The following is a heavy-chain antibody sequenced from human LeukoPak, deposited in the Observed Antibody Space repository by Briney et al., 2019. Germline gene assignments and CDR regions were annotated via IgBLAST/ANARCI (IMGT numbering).Heavy chain of an antibody. CDR1: GFTFGTYD. CDR2: IGTASDA. D-gene: IGHD2-2*01. J-gene: IGHJ6*02. Sequence: GGSLRLSCAASGFTFGTYDMHWVRQVTGKGLEWVSAIGTASDAYYADSVKGRFTISRENAKNSSYLQMNSLRAGDTAVYYCARGTHCSSISCFHYGMDVWGQGTTVTVSS. V-gene: IGHV3-13*01. CDR3: ARGTHCSSISCFHYGMDV.